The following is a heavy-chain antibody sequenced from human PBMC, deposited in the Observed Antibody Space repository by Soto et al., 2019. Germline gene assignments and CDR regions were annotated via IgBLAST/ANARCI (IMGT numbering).Heavy chain of an antibody. CDR3: ARLGARITMVRGVLNDY. CDR2: IYYSGST. CDR1: GGSISSSSYY. Sequence: SETLSLTCTVSGGSISSSSYYWGWIRQPPGKGLEWIGSIYYSGSTYYNPSLKSRVTISVDTSKNQFSLKLSSVTAADTAVYYCARLGARITMVRGVLNDYWGQGTLVTVSS. D-gene: IGHD3-10*01. V-gene: IGHV4-39*01. J-gene: IGHJ4*02.